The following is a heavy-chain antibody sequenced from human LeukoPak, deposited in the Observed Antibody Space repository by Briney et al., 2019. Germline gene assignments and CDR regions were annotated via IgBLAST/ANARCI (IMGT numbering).Heavy chain of an antibody. V-gene: IGHV3-21*01. D-gene: IGHD3-10*01. J-gene: IGHJ4*02. CDR3: ARDWDGSGTSLDY. CDR2: IGHVAGDI. CDR1: GFTFKSVS. Sequence: GGSLRLSCVATGFTFKSVSMSWVRQAPGKGLEWVAFIGHVAGDIFYADSVKGRFTISRDNAYNSVFLQMNSLRAEDTAVYYCARDWDGSGTSLDYWGQGTLVTVSS.